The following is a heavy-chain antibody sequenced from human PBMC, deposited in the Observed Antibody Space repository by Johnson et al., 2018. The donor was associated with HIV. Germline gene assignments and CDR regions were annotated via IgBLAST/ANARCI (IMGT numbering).Heavy chain of an antibody. CDR1: GFTFSSYG. CDR2: IGTAGDT. J-gene: IGHJ3*02. V-gene: IGHV3-13*01. D-gene: IGHD3-22*01. Sequence: VQLVESGGGVVQPGRSLRLSCAASGFTFSSYGMYWVRQAPGKGLEWVAAIGTAGDTYYPGSVKGRFTISRENAKNSLYLQMNSLRAGDTAVYYCARVSGWTFGAFDIWGQGTMVTVSS. CDR3: ARVSGWTFGAFDI.